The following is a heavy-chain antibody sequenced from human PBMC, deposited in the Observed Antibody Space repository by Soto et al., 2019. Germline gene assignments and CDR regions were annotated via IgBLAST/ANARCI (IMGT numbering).Heavy chain of an antibody. D-gene: IGHD3-10*01. J-gene: IGHJ6*02. CDR2: ITIDGTRI. CDR3: ARGGNMDV. V-gene: IGHV3-48*02. CDR1: GFTFSDYS. Sequence: GGSLRLSCAASGFTFSDYSMNWVRQAQGQGLEWVSHITIDGTRIYYADSVKGRFTISRDNAENSVYLQMNSLRDEDTAVYYCARGGNMDVWGQGTTVTVSS.